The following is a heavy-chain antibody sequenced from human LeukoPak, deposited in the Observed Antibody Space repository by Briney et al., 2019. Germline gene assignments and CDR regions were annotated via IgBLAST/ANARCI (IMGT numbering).Heavy chain of an antibody. V-gene: IGHV1-2*02. D-gene: IGHD3-22*01. J-gene: IGHJ3*02. CDR3: ARGNYYDSSGAHGDI. CDR1: GYTFTGYY. Sequence: GASVKVSCKASGYTFTGYYMHWVRQAPGQGPEWMGWINPNSGGTNYAQKFQGRVTMTRDTSISTAYMELSRLRSDDTAVYYCARGNYYDSSGAHGDIWGQGTMVTVSS. CDR2: INPNSGGT.